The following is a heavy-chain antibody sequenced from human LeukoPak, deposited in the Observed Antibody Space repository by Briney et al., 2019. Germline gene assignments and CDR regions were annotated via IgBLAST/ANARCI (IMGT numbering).Heavy chain of an antibody. D-gene: IGHD4-17*01. J-gene: IGHJ4*02. Sequence: PSETLSLTCTVSGGSISSGGYYWSWIRQHPGKGLEWIGYIYYSGSTNYNPSLKSRVTISVDTSKNQFSLKLSSVTAADTAVYYCARGRRYGDYYDYWGQGTLVTVSS. CDR2: IYYSGST. CDR1: GGSISSGGYY. CDR3: ARGRRYGDYYDY. V-gene: IGHV4-31*03.